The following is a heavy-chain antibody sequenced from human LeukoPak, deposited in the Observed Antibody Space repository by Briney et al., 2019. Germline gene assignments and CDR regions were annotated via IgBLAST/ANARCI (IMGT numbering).Heavy chain of an antibody. Sequence: PGGSLRLSCAASGFTFSSYAMSWVRQAPGKGLEWVSAISGSGGSTYYADSVKGRFTISRDNSKNTLYLQMNSLRAEDTAVYYCAKDLSYCSSTSCYRGPFDYWGQGTLVTVSS. D-gene: IGHD2-2*02. CDR2: ISGSGGST. V-gene: IGHV3-23*01. J-gene: IGHJ4*02. CDR3: AKDLSYCSSTSCYRGPFDY. CDR1: GFTFSSYA.